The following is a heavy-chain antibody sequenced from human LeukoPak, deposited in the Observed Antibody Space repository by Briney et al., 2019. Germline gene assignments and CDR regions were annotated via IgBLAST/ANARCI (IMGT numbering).Heavy chain of an antibody. V-gene: IGHV3-7*01. Sequence: PGESLRLSCAASGFTFTTYWMSWVRQLPGKGLEWVANINQDGTEKYYVDSVKGRFTISRDNAKNSLYLQMNSLRAEDTAVYYCAKDKGYYGSGSYPDYWGQGTLATVSS. D-gene: IGHD3-10*01. CDR2: INQDGTEK. CDR1: GFTFTTYW. J-gene: IGHJ4*02. CDR3: AKDKGYYGSGSYPDY.